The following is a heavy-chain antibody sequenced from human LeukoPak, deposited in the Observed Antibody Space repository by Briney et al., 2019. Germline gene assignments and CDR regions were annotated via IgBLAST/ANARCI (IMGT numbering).Heavy chain of an antibody. CDR3: ARAAVAGLDY. D-gene: IGHD6-19*01. CDR1: GGSIRSGDYY. J-gene: IGHJ4*02. V-gene: IGHV4-30-4*08. Sequence: PSQTLSLTCTIPGGSIRSGDYYSSWIRQPPGKGLEWIGYIYYSGSTYYNPSLQSRVTISVDTSKNQFSLKLSSVTAADTAVYYCARAAVAGLDYWGQGTLVTVSS. CDR2: IYYSGST.